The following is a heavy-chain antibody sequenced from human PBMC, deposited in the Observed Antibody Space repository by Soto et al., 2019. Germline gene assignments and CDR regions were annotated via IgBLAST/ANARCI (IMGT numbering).Heavy chain of an antibody. J-gene: IGHJ4*02. CDR2: ISYDGSNK. Sequence: GGSLRLSCAASGFTFSSYGMHWVRQAPGKGLEWVAVISYDGSNKYYADSVKGRFTISRDNSKNTLYLQMNSLRAEDTAVYYCAKDGRYSSSWYFDYWGQGTLVTVSS. CDR1: GFTFSSYG. CDR3: AKDGRYSSSWYFDY. V-gene: IGHV3-30*18. D-gene: IGHD6-13*01.